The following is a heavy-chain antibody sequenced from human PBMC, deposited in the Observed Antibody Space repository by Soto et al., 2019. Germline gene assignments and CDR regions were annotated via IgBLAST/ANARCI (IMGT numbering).Heavy chain of an antibody. CDR3: ARGGSRSGSNPYYYYGMDV. D-gene: IGHD1-26*01. J-gene: IGHJ6*02. CDR2: MYHSGRT. V-gene: IGHV4-31*03. CDR1: CASISRGGYD. Sequence: PSETLSLTCTVSCASISRGGYDWGWIRQHPVRGLEWIGNMYHSGRTYYNPSLKNRVIMSVDTSKNHFSLNLNSVTAAETAVYYCARGGSRSGSNPYYYYGMDVWGQGTTVTVSS.